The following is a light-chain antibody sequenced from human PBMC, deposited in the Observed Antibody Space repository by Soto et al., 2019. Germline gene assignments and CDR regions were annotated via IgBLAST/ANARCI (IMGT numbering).Light chain of an antibody. CDR1: RGYSNYR. CDR3: GADHASGSNFVV. V-gene: IGLV9-49*01. J-gene: IGLJ2*01. CDR2: VGTGGIVG. Sequence: QLVLTQPPSASASLGASVTLTCTLSRGYSNYRVDWYQQRPGKGPRFVMRVGTGGIVGSKGEGIPDRFSVLGSGLNRYLIIKNIQEEDEGDYHCGADHASGSNFVVFGGGTKLTVL.